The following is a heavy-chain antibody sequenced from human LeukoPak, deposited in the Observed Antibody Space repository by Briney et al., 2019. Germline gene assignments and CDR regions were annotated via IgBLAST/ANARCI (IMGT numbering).Heavy chain of an antibody. Sequence: GGSLRLSCAASGFTFNNAWMTWVRQAPGKGLEWVGRIKSKTDGGTTDYAAPVKGRFTISRDDSKITVYLQMNSLKTEDTAVYYCATDLPHSSGYYHWGQGTLVTVSS. J-gene: IGHJ4*02. CDR2: IKSKTDGGTT. CDR3: ATDLPHSSGYYH. D-gene: IGHD3-22*01. CDR1: GFTFNNAW. V-gene: IGHV3-15*01.